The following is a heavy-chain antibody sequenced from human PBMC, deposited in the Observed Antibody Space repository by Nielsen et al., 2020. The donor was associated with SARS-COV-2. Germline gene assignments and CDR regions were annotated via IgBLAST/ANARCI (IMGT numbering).Heavy chain of an antibody. Sequence: GSLRLSCTVSGGSISSYYWSWIRQPPGKGLEWIGYIYYSGSTNYNPSLKSRVTISVDTSKNQFSLKLSSVTAADTAVYYCARARAIVVVPAAISYFDYWGQGTLVTVSS. CDR2: IYYSGST. D-gene: IGHD2-2*01. CDR3: ARARAIVVVPAAISYFDY. CDR1: GGSISSYY. V-gene: IGHV4-59*01. J-gene: IGHJ4*02.